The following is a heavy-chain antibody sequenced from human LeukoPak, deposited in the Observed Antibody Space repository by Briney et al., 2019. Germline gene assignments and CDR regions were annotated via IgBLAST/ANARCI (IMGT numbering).Heavy chain of an antibody. J-gene: IGHJ4*02. D-gene: IGHD6-6*01. Sequence: SETVSLTCAVYGGSFSGYYWRWLRQPRGKGVEWRGEINHSGSTNDNPPLKSRVTISVDTYKNQFSMKLSSVTAADTAVYYCATLVIASRPSSFDYWGQGTLVTVSS. V-gene: IGHV4-34*01. CDR1: GGSFSGYY. CDR2: INHSGST. CDR3: ATLVIASRPSSFDY.